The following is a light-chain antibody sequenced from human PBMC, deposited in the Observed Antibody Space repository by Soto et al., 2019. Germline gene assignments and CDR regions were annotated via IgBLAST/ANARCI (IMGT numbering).Light chain of an antibody. CDR3: QQPNYYSYPVT. CDR1: QGISSF. J-gene: IGKJ5*01. V-gene: IGKV1-9*01. CDR2: AAS. Sequence: IQLTQSPSSLSASIGDRVTITCRASQGISSFLAWYQQKPGKAPKLLIYAASTLQSGIPSRFSGSGSGTKFLFHIRRLQAEEFATSYRQQPNYYSYPVTFRQGTGPEIK.